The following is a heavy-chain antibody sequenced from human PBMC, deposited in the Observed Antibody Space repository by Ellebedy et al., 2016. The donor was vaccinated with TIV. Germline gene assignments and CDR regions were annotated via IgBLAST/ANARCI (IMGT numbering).Heavy chain of an antibody. Sequence: SETLSLXXTVSGGSVSRYFWSWIRQPAGKGLEWIGRIFTSGSFNYNPSLMSRITMSVVTSENQISLRLNSVTAADTAVYYCARVHCSITTCDYYYMDVWGKGATVTVSS. CDR1: GGSVSRYF. CDR3: ARVHCSITTCDYYYMDV. V-gene: IGHV4-4*07. D-gene: IGHD1-1*01. CDR2: IFTSGSF. J-gene: IGHJ6*03.